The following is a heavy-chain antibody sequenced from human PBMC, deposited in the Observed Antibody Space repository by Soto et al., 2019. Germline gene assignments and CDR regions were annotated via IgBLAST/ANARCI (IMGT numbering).Heavy chain of an antibody. CDR3: AHLHSSGYTIPNYYYYYGMDV. V-gene: IGHV2-5*02. J-gene: IGHJ6*02. CDR1: GFSLSTSGVG. D-gene: IGHD6-19*01. CDR2: IYWDDDK. Sequence: QITLKESGPTLVKPTQTLTLTCTFSGFSLSTSGVGVGWIRQPPGKALEWLALIYWDDDKRYSPSLKSRLTITKDTSKNQVVLTMTNMDPVDTATSYCAHLHSSGYTIPNYYYYYGMDVWGQGTTVTVSS.